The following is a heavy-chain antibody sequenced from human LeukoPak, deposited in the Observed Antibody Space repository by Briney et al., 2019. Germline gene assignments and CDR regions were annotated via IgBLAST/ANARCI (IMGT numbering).Heavy chain of an antibody. V-gene: IGHV3-9*01. Sequence: GGSLRLSCAASGFTFDDYAMHWVRQAPGKGLEWVSGISWNSGSIGYADSVKGRFTISRDNAKNSLYLQMNSLRAEDTALYYCAKALWELTDSDAFDIWGQGTMVTVSS. D-gene: IGHD1-26*01. CDR1: GFTFDDYA. J-gene: IGHJ3*02. CDR2: ISWNSGSI. CDR3: AKALWELTDSDAFDI.